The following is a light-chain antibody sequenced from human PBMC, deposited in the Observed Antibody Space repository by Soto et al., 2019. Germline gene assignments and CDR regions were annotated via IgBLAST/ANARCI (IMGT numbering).Light chain of an antibody. Sequence: EIVLTQSPGTLSLSPGERATLSCSASQSISTSYLAWYQQKPGQAPRLLIYGASSRATGIPDRFSGSGSGTDFTLTISDVQPEDFALYYCHQRQSWPRTFGQGTKVDIK. CDR1: QSISTSY. V-gene: IGKV3-20*01. CDR2: GAS. J-gene: IGKJ1*01. CDR3: HQRQSWPRT.